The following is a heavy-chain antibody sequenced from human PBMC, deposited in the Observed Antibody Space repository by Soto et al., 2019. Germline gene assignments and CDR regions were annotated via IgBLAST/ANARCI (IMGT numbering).Heavy chain of an antibody. Sequence: PGGSLRLSCAASGFTFSSYAMHWVRQAPGKGLEWVAVISYDGSNKYYADSVKGRFTISRDNSKNTLYLQMNSLRAEDTAVYYCARDSLFRESLGYCSSTSCYPQPDYWGQGTLVTVSS. CDR2: ISYDGSNK. V-gene: IGHV3-30-3*01. CDR1: GFTFSSYA. CDR3: ARDSLFRESLGYCSSTSCYPQPDY. J-gene: IGHJ4*02. D-gene: IGHD2-2*01.